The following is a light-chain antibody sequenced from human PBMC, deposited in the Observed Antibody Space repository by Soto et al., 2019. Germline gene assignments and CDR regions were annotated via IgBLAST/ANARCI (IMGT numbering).Light chain of an antibody. J-gene: IGLJ1*01. CDR1: SSDVGGYNY. Sequence: QSALTQPASVSGSPGQSITISCTGTSSDVGGYNYVSWYQQHPGKAPKLMIYEVSNRPSGVSNRFSGSKSGNTASLTISGLQAEDEADYYCSSYTSSSTLFYVSGNGTKVTAL. CDR3: SSYTSSSTLFYV. CDR2: EVS. V-gene: IGLV2-14*01.